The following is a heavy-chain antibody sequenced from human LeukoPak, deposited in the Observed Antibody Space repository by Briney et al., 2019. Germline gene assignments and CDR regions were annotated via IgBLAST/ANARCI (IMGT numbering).Heavy chain of an antibody. CDR2: IKQDGSDK. Sequence: GGSLRLSCAASGFTFTSYWMSWVRQAPGKGLEWVANIKQDGSDKHYVDSVKGRFTISRDNVKNSLYLQMNSLRAEDTAVYYCARIGYSSSSFDYWGQGTLVTVSS. D-gene: IGHD6-13*01. CDR1: GFTFTSYW. V-gene: IGHV3-7*01. CDR3: ARIGYSSSSFDY. J-gene: IGHJ4*02.